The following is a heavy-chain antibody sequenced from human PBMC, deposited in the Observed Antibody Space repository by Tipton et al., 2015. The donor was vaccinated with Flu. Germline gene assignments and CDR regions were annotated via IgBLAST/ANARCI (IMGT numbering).Heavy chain of an antibody. D-gene: IGHD1-26*01. V-gene: IGHV3-11*01. J-gene: IGHJ6*02. CDR2: FSSRGTSI. CDR1: GFIFSDYY. CDR3: AREWVSGKYGMDV. Sequence: SLRLSCAASGFIFSDYYINWIRQAPGKGPEWVSHFSSRGTSIYYADSVKGRFTISRDNARKSVDLHMDNLRAEDTAVYYCAREWVSGKYGMDVWGQGTTVTVSS.